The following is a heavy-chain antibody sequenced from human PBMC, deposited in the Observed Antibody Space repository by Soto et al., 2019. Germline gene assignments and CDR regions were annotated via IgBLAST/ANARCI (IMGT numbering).Heavy chain of an antibody. CDR3: ARYYDFWSGYFAGGPFDY. V-gene: IGHV1-18*01. J-gene: IGHJ4*02. CDR1: GYTFTSYG. CDR2: ISAYNGNT. Sequence: GASVKVSCKASGYTFTSYGISWVRQAPGQGLEWMGWISAYNGNTNYAQKLQGRVTMTTDTSTSTAYMELRSLRSDDTAVYYCARYYDFWSGYFAGGPFDYWGQGTLVTVSS. D-gene: IGHD3-3*01.